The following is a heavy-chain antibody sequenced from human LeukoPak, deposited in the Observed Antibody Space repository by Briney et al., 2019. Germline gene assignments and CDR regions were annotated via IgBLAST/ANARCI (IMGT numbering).Heavy chain of an antibody. CDR2: ISPDGSQT. CDR3: VRSLRSADF. V-gene: IGHV3-74*01. J-gene: IGHJ4*02. Sequence: PGGSLRVSCAASGFSLSNYWMHWVRQAQGEGLMWVSQISPDGSQTFYADSVKGRFTISRDNAKNTLFLQMDSLRAEDTALYYCVRSLRSADFWGQGTLVTVSS. CDR1: GFSLSNYW.